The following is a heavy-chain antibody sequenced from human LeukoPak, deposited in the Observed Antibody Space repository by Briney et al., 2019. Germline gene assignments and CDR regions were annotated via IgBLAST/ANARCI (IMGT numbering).Heavy chain of an antibody. V-gene: IGHV1-2*02. CDR1: VYTFTGYY. CDR3: ASAPTYCSSTSCYSSLDAVDAFDI. CDR2: INPNSGCT. D-gene: IGHD2-2*01. J-gene: IGHJ3*02. Sequence: GASVKVSCKASVYTFTGYYMHWVRQAPGQGREWMGWINPNSGCTNYAQKFQGRVTMNRDTSISTAYMELSRLRSDDTAVYYCASAPTYCSSTSCYSSLDAVDAFDIWGQGTMVTVSS.